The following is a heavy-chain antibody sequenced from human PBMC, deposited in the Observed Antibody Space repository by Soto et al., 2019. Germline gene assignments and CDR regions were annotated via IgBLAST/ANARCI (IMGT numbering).Heavy chain of an antibody. CDR1: RGSMISYY. CDR3: ARRIVATETFDY. V-gene: IGHV4-59*08. J-gene: IGHJ4*02. D-gene: IGHD5-12*01. Sequence: PXXTLSLTCTVSRGSMISYYWSWIRQPPGRGMEWIGXIHYAXRTKYKQSLTXXVTISVDPXKNQLSPTVPSVNDADKDVYYCARRIVATETFDYWGQGTLVTVS. CDR2: IHYAXRT.